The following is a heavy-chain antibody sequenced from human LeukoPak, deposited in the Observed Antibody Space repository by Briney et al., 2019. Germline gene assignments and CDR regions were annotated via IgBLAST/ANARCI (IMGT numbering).Heavy chain of an antibody. V-gene: IGHV1-69*06. Sequence: SVKVSCKASGGTFSSYAISWVRQAPGQGLEWMGRIIPIFGTANYAQKFQGRVTITADKSTSTAYMELSSLRSEDTAVYYCTGALFGTAYYWGQGTLVTVSS. CDR2: IIPIFGTA. J-gene: IGHJ4*02. CDR1: GGTFSSYA. CDR3: TGALFGTAYY. D-gene: IGHD3-3*01.